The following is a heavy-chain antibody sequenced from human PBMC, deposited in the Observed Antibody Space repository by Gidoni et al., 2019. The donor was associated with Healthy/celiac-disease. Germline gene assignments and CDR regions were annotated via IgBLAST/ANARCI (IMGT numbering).Heavy chain of an antibody. CDR2: IIPIFGPA. V-gene: IGHV1-69*01. CDR3: ARVFTTIFGVVGSRFDP. D-gene: IGHD3-3*01. Sequence: QVQLVQSGAEVKKPGSSVKISCKASGGTFSSYAISWVRQAPGQGLEWMGGIIPIFGPANYAQKFQGRVTITADESTSTAYMELSSLRSEDTAVYYCARVFTTIFGVVGSRFDPWGQGTLVTVSS. J-gene: IGHJ5*02. CDR1: GGTFSSYA.